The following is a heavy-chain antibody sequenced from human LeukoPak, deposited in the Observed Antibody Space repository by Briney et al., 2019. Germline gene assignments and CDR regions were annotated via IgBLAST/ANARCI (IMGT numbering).Heavy chain of an antibody. D-gene: IGHD6-13*01. Sequence: SETLSLTCTVSGGSISSSGYYWGWIRQPPGKGLEWIGSINYGGSTYYNPSLKSRVIISVDTSKNQFSLKLSSVTAADTAVYYCAREDSSSTQYFDYWGQGTLVTVSS. V-gene: IGHV4-39*07. CDR3: AREDSSSTQYFDY. CDR2: INYGGST. CDR1: GGSISSSGYY. J-gene: IGHJ4*02.